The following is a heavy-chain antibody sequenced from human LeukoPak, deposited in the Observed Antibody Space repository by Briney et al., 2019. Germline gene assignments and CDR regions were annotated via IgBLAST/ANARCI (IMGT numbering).Heavy chain of an antibody. CDR2: INPRGDIT. Sequence: ASVTVSCKTYGSTFTWFLIHWVRQAPGQGLEWVGTINPRGDITSYAQRFQGRVTLTEDTPTSTFYMELSSLTSDDTAVYFCARPAYCDGTNCGYWLDPWGPGTLVTVSS. CDR1: GSTFTWFL. V-gene: IGHV1-46*01. D-gene: IGHD2-21*01. CDR3: ARPAYCDGTNCGYWLDP. J-gene: IGHJ5*02.